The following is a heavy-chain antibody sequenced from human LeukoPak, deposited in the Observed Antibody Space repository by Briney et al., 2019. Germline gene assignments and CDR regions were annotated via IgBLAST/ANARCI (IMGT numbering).Heavy chain of an antibody. V-gene: IGHV3-7*05. J-gene: IGHJ4*02. D-gene: IGHD2-15*01. Sequence: GGALRISCAASGFTFYSKWWSWGPPGPGKGLEGVANLTQDGTEKYYADSVKGRFTISRDNAKNSLYLQMNSLRAEDTAVYSCARAQDCRGETCHFDYWGQGTLVTVSS. CDR3: ARAQDCRGETCHFDY. CDR1: GFTFYSKW. CDR2: LTQDGTEK.